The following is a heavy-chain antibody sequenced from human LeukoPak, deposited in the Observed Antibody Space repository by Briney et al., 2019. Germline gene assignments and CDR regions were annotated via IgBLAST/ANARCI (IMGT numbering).Heavy chain of an antibody. D-gene: IGHD5-12*01. Sequence: SETLSLTCTVSGGSISSYYWSWVRQPPGKGLEWIGYIYYSGSTNYNPSLKSRVTISVDTSKNQFSLKLSSVTAADTAVYYCARVNWSGYDFRGAFDIWGQGTMVTVSS. CDR2: IYYSGST. CDR1: GGSISSYY. CDR3: ARVNWSGYDFRGAFDI. V-gene: IGHV4-59*01. J-gene: IGHJ3*02.